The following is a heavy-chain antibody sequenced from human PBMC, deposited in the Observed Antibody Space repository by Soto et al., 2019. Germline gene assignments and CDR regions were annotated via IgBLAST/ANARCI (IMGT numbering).Heavy chain of an antibody. J-gene: IGHJ4*02. CDR1: GFTFSSYG. V-gene: IGHV3-30*18. D-gene: IGHD2-2*01. CDR2: ISYDGSNK. Sequence: GGSLRLSCAASGFTFSSYGMHWVRQAPGKGLEWVAVISYDGSNKYYADSVKGRFTISRDNSKNTLYLQMNSLRAEDTAVYYCAKTSEDIVVVPAVDYGDSDILDYWGQGTLVTVSS. CDR3: AKTSEDIVVVPAVDYGDSDILDY.